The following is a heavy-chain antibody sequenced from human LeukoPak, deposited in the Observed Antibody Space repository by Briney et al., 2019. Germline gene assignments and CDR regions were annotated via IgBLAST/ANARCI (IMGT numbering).Heavy chain of an antibody. Sequence: PGGTLRLSCAASGFTFSSYSMNWVRQAPGKGLEWVSSISSSSSYIYYADSVKGRFTISRDNAKNSLYLQMNSLRAEDTAVYYCARSGYNFDNWFDPWGQGTLVTVSS. V-gene: IGHV3-21*01. CDR2: ISSSSSYI. CDR1: GFTFSSYS. CDR3: ARSGYNFDNWFDP. D-gene: IGHD3-22*01. J-gene: IGHJ5*02.